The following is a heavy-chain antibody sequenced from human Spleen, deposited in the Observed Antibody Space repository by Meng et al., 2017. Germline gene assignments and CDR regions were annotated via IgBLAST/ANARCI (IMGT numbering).Heavy chain of an antibody. CDR2: INPNSGGT. CDR1: GYSFTGYY. Sequence: ASVKVSCKASGYSFTGYYMHWVRQAPGQGLEWMGRINPNSGGTNYAQKFQGRVTMTRDTSISTAYMELSRLRSDDTAVYYCARVARVVVVDSLRTDNWFDPWGQGTLVTVSS. V-gene: IGHV1-2*06. CDR3: ARVARVVVVDSLRTDNWFDP. J-gene: IGHJ5*02. D-gene: IGHD2-15*01.